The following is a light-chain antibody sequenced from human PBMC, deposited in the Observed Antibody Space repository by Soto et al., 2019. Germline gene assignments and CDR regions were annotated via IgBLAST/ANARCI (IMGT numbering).Light chain of an antibody. CDR2: GAS. V-gene: IGKV3-20*01. CDR1: QTVTSDS. Sequence: EIVLTQSPGTLSLSPGERATLSCRASQTVTSDSLGWFQQKAGQAPRLLLYGASTRASDIPNRFRGSGSGTDFTLTIIRLEPEDVAVYFCQHYGISPRRTFGQGTKVEIK. CDR3: QHYGISPRRT. J-gene: IGKJ1*01.